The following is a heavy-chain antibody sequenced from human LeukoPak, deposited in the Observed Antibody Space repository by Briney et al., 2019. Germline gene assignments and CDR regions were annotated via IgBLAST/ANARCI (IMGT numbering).Heavy chain of an antibody. D-gene: IGHD3-22*01. J-gene: IGHJ4*02. CDR1: GGSISSGPYY. Sequence: PSETLSLTCTVSGGSISSGPYYWGWIRQPPGKGLEWIGNIYYGENTYYNPSLKSRVTISIDTSKNQFYLKLSSLTAADTAVYYCARRDDSSVYHKSFDYWGPGTLVTVSS. CDR3: ARRDDSSVYHKSFDY. CDR2: IYYGENT. V-gene: IGHV4-39*01.